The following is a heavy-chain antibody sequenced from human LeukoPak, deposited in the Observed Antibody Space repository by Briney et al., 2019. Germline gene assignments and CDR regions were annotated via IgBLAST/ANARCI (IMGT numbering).Heavy chain of an antibody. D-gene: IGHD3-10*01. CDR3: ARAIDYGPGSYYALLFDY. CDR2: INHSGST. V-gene: IGHV4-34*01. CDR1: GGSFSGYY. J-gene: IGHJ4*02. Sequence: SETLSLTCAVYGGSFSGYYWSWIRQPPGKGLEWIGEINHSGSTNYNPSLKSRVTISVDTSKNQFSLKLSSVTAADTAVYYCARAIDYGPGSYYALLFDYWGQGTLVTVSS.